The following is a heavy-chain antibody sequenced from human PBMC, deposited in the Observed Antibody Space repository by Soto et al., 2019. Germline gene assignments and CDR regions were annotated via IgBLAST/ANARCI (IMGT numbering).Heavy chain of an antibody. CDR1: GFTFSSYG. J-gene: IGHJ4*02. D-gene: IGHD3-3*01. V-gene: IGHV3-33*01. Sequence: ESGGGVVQPGRSLRLSCAASGFTFSSYGMHWVRQAPGKGLEWVAVIWYDGSNKYYADSVKGRFTISRDNSKNTLYLQMNSLRAEDTAVYYCARDAYDFWSGYLLDYWGQGTLVTVSS. CDR3: ARDAYDFWSGYLLDY. CDR2: IWYDGSNK.